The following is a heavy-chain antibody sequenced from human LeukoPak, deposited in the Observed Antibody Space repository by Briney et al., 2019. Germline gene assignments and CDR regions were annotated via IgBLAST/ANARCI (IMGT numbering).Heavy chain of an antibody. V-gene: IGHV1-18*01. D-gene: IGHD2-2*01. CDR3: ARDPDIVVVPYGMDV. Sequence: ASVKVSCKASGYTFTSYGISWVRQAPGQGLEWMGWISAYNGNTNYAQKLQGRVNMTTDTSTSTAYMELKSLRSDATAVYHGARDPDIVVVPYGMDVWGQGTTVTVSS. CDR1: GYTFTSYG. CDR2: ISAYNGNT. J-gene: IGHJ6*02.